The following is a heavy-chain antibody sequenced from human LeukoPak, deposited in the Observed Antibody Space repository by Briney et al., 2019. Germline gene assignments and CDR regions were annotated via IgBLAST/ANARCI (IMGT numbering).Heavy chain of an antibody. J-gene: IGHJ4*02. D-gene: IGHD3-22*01. V-gene: IGHV3-72*01. CDR3: ARLNYYDGSGYYPDY. CDR2: IRNRANSYIT. Sequence: PGGSLRLSCAASGFTFSDHHMDWVRQAPGGGLEWVGRIRNRANSYITKYAASVTGRFTISRDDSKSSMFLQVNSLKTEDTAVYYCARLNYYDGSGYYPDYWGQGTLVTVSS. CDR1: GFTFSDHH.